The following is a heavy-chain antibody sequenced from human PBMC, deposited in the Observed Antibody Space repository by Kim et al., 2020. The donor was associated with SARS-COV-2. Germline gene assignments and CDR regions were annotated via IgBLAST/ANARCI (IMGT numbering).Heavy chain of an antibody. D-gene: IGHD3-16*02. CDR3: AKDSMITFGGVIALFDY. Sequence: GESLRLSCAASGFTFSSYAMSWVRQAPGKGLEWVSAISGSGGSTYYADSVKGRFTISRDNSKNTLYLQMNSLRAEDTAVYYCAKDSMITFGGVIALFDYWGQGTLVTVSS. J-gene: IGHJ4*02. V-gene: IGHV3-23*01. CDR1: GFTFSSYA. CDR2: ISGSGGST.